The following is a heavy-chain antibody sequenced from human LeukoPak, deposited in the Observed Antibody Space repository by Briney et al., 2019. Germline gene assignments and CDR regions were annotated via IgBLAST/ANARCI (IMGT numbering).Heavy chain of an antibody. Sequence: SETLSLTCTVSGGSISSSTYYWGWVRQPPGKGLEWIGSIYYSGSTYYNPSLKSRVTISVDTSKNQFSLKLSSVTAADTAVYYCAREGAVAASTNFDYWGQGTLVTVSS. V-gene: IGHV4-39*07. D-gene: IGHD6-19*01. CDR1: GGSISSSTYY. CDR2: IYYSGST. J-gene: IGHJ4*02. CDR3: AREGAVAASTNFDY.